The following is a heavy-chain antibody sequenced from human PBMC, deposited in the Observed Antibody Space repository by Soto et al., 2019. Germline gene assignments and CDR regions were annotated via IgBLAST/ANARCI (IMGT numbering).Heavy chain of an antibody. D-gene: IGHD6-13*01. J-gene: IGHJ4*02. CDR1: GASISSSNW. Sequence: QVELQESGPGLVKPSGTLSLTCVVSGASISSSNWWSWVRQPPGKGLEWVGDIYHSGSTNYNPSFKRRVTISVDKSMNPFSLKLSSGTAADTDVDYCARAAQAQPLPDWGQGTLVTVSS. V-gene: IGHV4-4*02. CDR3: ARAAQAQPLPD. CDR2: IYHSGST.